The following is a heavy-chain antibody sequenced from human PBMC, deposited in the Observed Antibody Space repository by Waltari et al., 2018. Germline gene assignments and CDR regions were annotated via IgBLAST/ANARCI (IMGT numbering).Heavy chain of an antibody. Sequence: QVQLVESGGGVVQPGRSLRISCAASGFTFSSYAMHGVRQAPGKGLEWVAVISYDGSNKYYADSVKGRFTISRDNSKNTLYLQMNSLRAEDTAVYYCARAPRAVADAFDIWGQGTMVTVSS. J-gene: IGHJ3*02. D-gene: IGHD6-19*01. CDR2: ISYDGSNK. CDR1: GFTFSSYA. CDR3: ARAPRAVADAFDI. V-gene: IGHV3-30-3*01.